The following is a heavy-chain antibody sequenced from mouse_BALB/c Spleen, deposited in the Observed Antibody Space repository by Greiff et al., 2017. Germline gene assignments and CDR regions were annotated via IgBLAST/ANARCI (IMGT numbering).Heavy chain of an antibody. Sequence: EVQLQQSGPELVKPGASVKISCKASGYTFTDYNMHWVKQSHGKSLEWIGYIYPYNGGTGYNQKFKSKATLTVDNSSSTAYMELRSLTSEDSAVYYCARNYGSSAWFADWGQGTLVTVSA. D-gene: IGHD1-1*01. CDR3: ARNYGSSAWFAD. CDR1: GYTFTDYN. J-gene: IGHJ3*01. V-gene: IGHV1S29*02. CDR2: IYPYNGGT.